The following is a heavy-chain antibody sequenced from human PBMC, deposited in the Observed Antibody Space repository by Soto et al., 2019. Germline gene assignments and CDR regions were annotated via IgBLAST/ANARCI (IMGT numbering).Heavy chain of an antibody. V-gene: IGHV3-23*01. D-gene: IGHD1-26*01. Sequence: GGSLRLSCAASEFTFSSYAMTWVRLAPGKGLEWVSSISTSAGNTYYADSVKGRFTISRDNSKNTLYLQMNRLRADDTAVYYCAKSGSHSYFDYWGQGTLVTVSS. CDR3: AKSGSHSYFDY. CDR1: EFTFSSYA. J-gene: IGHJ4*02. CDR2: ISTSAGNT.